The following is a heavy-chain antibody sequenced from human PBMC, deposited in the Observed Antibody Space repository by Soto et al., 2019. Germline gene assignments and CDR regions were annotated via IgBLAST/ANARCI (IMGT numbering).Heavy chain of an antibody. Sequence: QVQLQESGPGLVKPSETLSLTCTVSGGFISSHFLSWIRQPSGKGLGYVGYTFSGGNTNYNPSLMSRVTSSVDTSKNQYSLILNSVTAADTAVYYCARGHCIMTTCYYDAFDIWGQCTMVTVSS. J-gene: IGHJ3*02. CDR1: GGFISSHF. CDR2: TFSGGNT. D-gene: IGHD2-2*01. V-gene: IGHV4-59*11. CDR3: ARGHCIMTTCYYDAFDI.